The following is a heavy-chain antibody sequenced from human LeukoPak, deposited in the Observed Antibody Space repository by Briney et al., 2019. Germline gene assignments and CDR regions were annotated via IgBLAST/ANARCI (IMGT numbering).Heavy chain of an antibody. J-gene: IGHJ4*02. CDR2: IKQDGSEK. CDR3: ARIYCSGGSCFDY. D-gene: IGHD2-15*01. CDR1: GFTFSSYW. V-gene: IGHV3-7*01. Sequence: PGGSLRLSCAASGFTFSSYWMSWFRQAPEKGLEWVANIKQDGSEKYYVDSVKGRFTISRDNAKNSLYLQMNSLRAEDTAVYYCARIYCSGGSCFDYWGQGTLVTVSS.